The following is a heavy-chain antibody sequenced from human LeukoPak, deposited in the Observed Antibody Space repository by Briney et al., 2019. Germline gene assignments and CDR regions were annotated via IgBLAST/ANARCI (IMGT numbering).Heavy chain of an antibody. D-gene: IGHD3-22*01. V-gene: IGHV3-20*01. CDR1: GFTFSSYG. J-gene: IGHJ4*02. CDR3: ARQRGSGSPFDY. Sequence: GGSLRLSCAASGFTFSSYGMSWVRQAPGKGLEWVSGINWNGGSTGYADSVKGRFTISRDNAKNSLYLQMNSLRAEDTALYHCARQRGSGSPFDYWGQGTLVTVSS. CDR2: INWNGGST.